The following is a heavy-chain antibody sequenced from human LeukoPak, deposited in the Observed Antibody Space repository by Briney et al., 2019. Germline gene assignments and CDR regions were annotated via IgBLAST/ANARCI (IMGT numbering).Heavy chain of an antibody. CDR2: ISSSSSYI. V-gene: IGHV3-21*01. J-gene: IGHJ3*02. CDR3: ASFHIVVVTKAFDI. CDR1: GFTFSSYS. D-gene: IGHD2-21*02. Sequence: GGSLRLSCAASGFTFSSYSMNWVRQAPGKGLEWVSSISSSSSYIYYADSVKGRFTISRDNAKNSLYLQMNSLRAEDTAVYYCASFHIVVVTKAFDIWGQGTMVTVSS.